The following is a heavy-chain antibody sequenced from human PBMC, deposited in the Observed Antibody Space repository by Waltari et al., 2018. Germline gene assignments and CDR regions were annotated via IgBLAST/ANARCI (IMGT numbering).Heavy chain of an antibody. J-gene: IGHJ4*02. CDR2: IYRDGSAT. V-gene: IGHV3-7*03. CDR1: GLSITTYW. D-gene: IGHD3-16*01. Sequence: EVQLVESGGGLVQPGGSLRLSCAASGLSITTYWMKWFRQAPGKGLEWVAHIYRDGSATYYTDSVKGRFTISRDNAKNSVSLQLNSLKAEDTAVYFCARSPGGRPSDYWGQGTLVTVSS. CDR3: ARSPGGRPSDY.